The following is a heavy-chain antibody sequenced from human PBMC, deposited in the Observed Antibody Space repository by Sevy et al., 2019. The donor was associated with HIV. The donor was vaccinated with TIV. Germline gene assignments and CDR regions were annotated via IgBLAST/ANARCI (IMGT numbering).Heavy chain of an antibody. CDR2: ISYDGSNE. CDR3: ALERLSSDVAEYFEN. CDR1: GFTFSYFS. Sequence: GGSLRLSCAASGFTFSYFSMHWVRQDPGKGLEWVATISYDGSNEHYADSVKGLFTISRDNSKNALYLQMNSLRAEDTAVSSCALERLSSDVAEYFENWGQGTLVTVSS. D-gene: IGHD1-1*01. V-gene: IGHV3-30-3*01. J-gene: IGHJ1*01.